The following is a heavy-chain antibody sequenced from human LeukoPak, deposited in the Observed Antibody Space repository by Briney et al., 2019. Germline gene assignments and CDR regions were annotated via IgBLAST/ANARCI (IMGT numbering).Heavy chain of an antibody. Sequence: SQTLSLTCTVSGGSISSGSYYWSWIRQPAGKGLEFIGRMYTSGDTNYNPSLKSRLTISVDRSKNQFSLNLSSVTAADTAVYYCARDAGGIYSSTWYLEYWGQGTLVTVSS. J-gene: IGHJ4*02. CDR1: GGSISSGSYY. CDR3: ARDAGGIYSSTWYLEY. CDR2: MYTSGDT. V-gene: IGHV4-61*02. D-gene: IGHD6-13*01.